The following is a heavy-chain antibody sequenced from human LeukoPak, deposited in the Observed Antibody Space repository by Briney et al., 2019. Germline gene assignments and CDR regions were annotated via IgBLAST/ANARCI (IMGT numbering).Heavy chain of an antibody. J-gene: IGHJ6*02. Sequence: SETLSHTCTVSGGSMTRYYWTWIRQPPGKGLEWIGYIYYSGGTNYNPSLKSRVTISIDTSKSQFSLKLSSVTAADTAVYYCARCGYYDWLLSGMDVWGQGTTVAVSS. D-gene: IGHD3-9*01. CDR3: ARCGYYDWLLSGMDV. V-gene: IGHV4-59*08. CDR2: IYYSGGT. CDR1: GGSMTRYY.